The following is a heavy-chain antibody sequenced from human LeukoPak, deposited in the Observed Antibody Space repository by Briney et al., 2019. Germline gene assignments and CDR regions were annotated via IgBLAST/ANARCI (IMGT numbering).Heavy chain of an antibody. CDR2: IYYSGST. CDR3: ARHQRPITVTHFDY. D-gene: IGHD4-17*01. Sequence: SETLSLTCTVSGGSISSSSYYWGWIRQPPGKGLEWIGSIYYSGSTYYNPSLKSRVTISVDTSKNQFSLKLSSVTAADTAVYYCARHQRPITVTHFDYWGQGTLVSVSS. CDR1: GGSISSSSYY. V-gene: IGHV4-39*01. J-gene: IGHJ4*02.